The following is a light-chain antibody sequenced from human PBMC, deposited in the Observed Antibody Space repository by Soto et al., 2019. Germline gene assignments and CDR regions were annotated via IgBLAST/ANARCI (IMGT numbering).Light chain of an antibody. CDR3: QHYSGYPLT. CDR2: KAS. CDR1: QSISSW. J-gene: IGKJ4*01. Sequence: DIQMTQSPSTLSASVGDRVTITCRASQSISSWLAWYQQKPGKAPKLLIYKASSLESGVPSRFSGSGSGTEFTLTISSLQPADFATYYCQHYSGYPLTFGGGTKVEIK. V-gene: IGKV1-5*03.